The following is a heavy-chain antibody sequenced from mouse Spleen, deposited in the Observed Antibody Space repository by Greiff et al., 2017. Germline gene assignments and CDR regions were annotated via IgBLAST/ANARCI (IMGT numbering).Heavy chain of an antibody. CDR3: ARELGNYFDY. CDR1: GFTFSSYA. V-gene: IGHV5-4*01. CDR2: ISDGGSYT. Sequence: EVQVVESGGGLVKPGGSLKLSCAASGFTFSSYAMSWVRQTPEKRLEWVATISDGGSYTYYPDSVKGRFTISRDNAKNNLYLQMSSLKSEDTAMYYCARELGNYFDYWGQGTTLTVSS. J-gene: IGHJ2*01. D-gene: IGHD4-1*01.